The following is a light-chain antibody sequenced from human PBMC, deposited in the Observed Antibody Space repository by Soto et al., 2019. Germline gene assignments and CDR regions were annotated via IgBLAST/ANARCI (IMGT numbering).Light chain of an antibody. Sequence: QSVLTQPASVSGSPGLSIAISCTGSSSDVGIYNYVSWYQQHPGKVPKLIIYEVSNRPSGGSNRFSGSKSVNTASLTISGLQAEDEADYFCSSYTTSSTRVFGTGTQVTVL. CDR3: SSYTTSSTRV. V-gene: IGLV2-14*01. CDR2: EVS. J-gene: IGLJ1*01. CDR1: SSDVGIYNY.